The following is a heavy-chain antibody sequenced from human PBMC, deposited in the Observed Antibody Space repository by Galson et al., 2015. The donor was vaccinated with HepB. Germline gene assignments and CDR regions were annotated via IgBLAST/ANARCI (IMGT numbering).Heavy chain of an antibody. D-gene: IGHD2-15*01. CDR1: GFTFSSYS. CDR3: TEGSASWAY. J-gene: IGHJ4*02. CDR2: IDSTSNYI. V-gene: IGHV3-21*01. Sequence: SLRLSCAASGFTFSSYSMNWVRQAPGKGLEWVSSIDSTSNYIYYADSLKGRFTISRDNAKNSLNLQMNSLRAEDTAVYYCTEGSASWAYWGQGTLVTVSS.